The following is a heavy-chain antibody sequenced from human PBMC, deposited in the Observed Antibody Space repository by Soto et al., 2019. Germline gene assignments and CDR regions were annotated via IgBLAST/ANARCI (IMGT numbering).Heavy chain of an antibody. CDR1: GFTFGDYA. CDR3: TRGQKVVVSGFDI. V-gene: IGHV3-49*03. J-gene: IGHJ3*02. CDR2: IRSKAYGGTT. D-gene: IGHD3-22*01. Sequence: GGSQRRSCTASGFTFGDYAISWFRQAPGKGLEWVGFIRSKAYGGTTEYAASVKGRFTISRDDSKSIAYLQMNSLKTEDTAVYYCTRGQKVVVSGFDIWGQGTMVTVSS.